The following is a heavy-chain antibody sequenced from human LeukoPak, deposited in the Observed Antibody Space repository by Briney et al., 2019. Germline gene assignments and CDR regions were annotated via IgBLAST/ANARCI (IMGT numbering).Heavy chain of an antibody. V-gene: IGHV4-39*02. Sequence: SETLSLTCTVSAGSISSSSHHWGWIRQSPGKGLEWIGSIYSGRITYYNPSLNSRVTISVLTSKNQFSLQLHSVTAADTAVYYCAREWAHCYYYGMDVWGQGTTVTVSS. CDR3: AREWAHCYYYGMDV. J-gene: IGHJ6*02. CDR2: IYSGRIT. CDR1: AGSISSSSHH.